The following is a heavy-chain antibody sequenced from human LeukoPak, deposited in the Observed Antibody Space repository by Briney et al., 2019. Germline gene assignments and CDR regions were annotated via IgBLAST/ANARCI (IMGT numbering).Heavy chain of an antibody. CDR2: ISASGGTT. V-gene: IGHV3-23*01. CDR1: GFTFSSYA. J-gene: IGHJ4*02. Sequence: PGGSLRLSCAASGFTFSSYAMSWVRQAPGKGLEWVSTISASGGTTYYADSVKGRFTISRDNSKNTLYLQMNSLRAEDTAVYYCAKDRGYYDSSGYEDYWGQGSLVTVSS. CDR3: AKDRGYYDSSGYEDY. D-gene: IGHD3-22*01.